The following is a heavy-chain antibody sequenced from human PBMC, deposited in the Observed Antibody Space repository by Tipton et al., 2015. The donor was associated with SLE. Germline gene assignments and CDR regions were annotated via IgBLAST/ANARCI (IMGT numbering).Heavy chain of an antibody. D-gene: IGHD2-2*01. J-gene: IGHJ6*02. CDR1: GFTFNSYQ. CDR2: ISTSGTTI. Sequence: GSLRLSCAASGFTFNSYQMNWVRQAPGKGLEWVSYISTSGTTIYYADSVKGRFTISRDNAKNSLYLQMNSLRAEDTAVYYCASLSTSGGSGMDVWGQGTTVTVSS. CDR3: ASLSTSGGSGMDV. V-gene: IGHV3-48*03.